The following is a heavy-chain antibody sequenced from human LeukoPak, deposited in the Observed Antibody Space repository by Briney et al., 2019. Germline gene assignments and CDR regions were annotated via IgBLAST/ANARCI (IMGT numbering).Heavy chain of an antibody. CDR2: IKQDGSEK. Sequence: PGGSLRLSCAASGFTFSSYWMTWVRQAPGKGLEWVANIKQDGSEKYYVDSVKGRFTISRDNAKNSLYLQMNSLRAEDTAVYYCATGPIGGYYFDYWGQGTLVTVS. V-gene: IGHV3-7*01. D-gene: IGHD1-26*01. J-gene: IGHJ4*02. CDR1: GFTFSSYW. CDR3: ATGPIGGYYFDY.